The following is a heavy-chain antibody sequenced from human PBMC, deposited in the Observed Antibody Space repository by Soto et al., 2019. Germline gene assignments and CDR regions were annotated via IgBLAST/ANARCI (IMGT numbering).Heavy chain of an antibody. J-gene: IGHJ3*02. V-gene: IGHV3-33*01. CDR1: GFTFSSYG. CDR2: IWYDGSNK. D-gene: IGHD6-19*01. Sequence: QVQLVESGGGVVQPGRSLRLSCAASGFTFSSYGMHWVRQAPGKGLEWVAVIWYDGSNKYYADSVKGRFTISRDNSKNTLYLQMNSLRAEDTAVYYCARVTGVYSSGWPDAFDIWGQGTMVTVSS. CDR3: ARVTGVYSSGWPDAFDI.